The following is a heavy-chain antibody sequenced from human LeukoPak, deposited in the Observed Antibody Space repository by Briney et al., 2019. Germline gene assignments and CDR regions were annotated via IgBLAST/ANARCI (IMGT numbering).Heavy chain of an antibody. J-gene: IGHJ5*02. CDR3: AREGSYYKNWFDP. CDR1: GGSISSSNW. D-gene: IGHD3-10*01. Sequence: PSETLSLTCAVSGGSISSSNWWTWVRQPPGKGLEWIGEIYHSGSTNYNPSLKSRVTISVDKSRNQFSLNLSSVTAADTAVYYCAREGSYYKNWFDPWGQGTLVTVSS. V-gene: IGHV4-4*02. CDR2: IYHSGST.